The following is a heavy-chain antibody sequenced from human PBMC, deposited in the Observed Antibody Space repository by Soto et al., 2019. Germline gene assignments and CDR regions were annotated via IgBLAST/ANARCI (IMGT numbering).Heavy chain of an antibody. CDR1: GFSVSNTY. D-gene: IGHD6-25*01. V-gene: IGHV3-53*01. J-gene: IGHJ3*02. CDR2: IYRGRAT. Sequence: PGGSLRLSCAVSGFSVSNTYMSWVRQAPGKGLEWISVIYRGRATYYADSVKGRFTISRDDSRNTVYLQMNSLTTEDTAVYFCARARSDSSRADSFDIRGQGTMVTVSS. CDR3: ARARSDSSRADSFDI.